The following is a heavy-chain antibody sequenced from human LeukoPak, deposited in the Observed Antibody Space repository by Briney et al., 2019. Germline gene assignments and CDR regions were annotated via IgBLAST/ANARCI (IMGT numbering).Heavy chain of an antibody. Sequence: GGSLRLSCAASGFTFSSYSMNWVRQAPGKGLEWVSSISSSSSYIYYADSVRGRFTISRDNAKNSLYLQMNSLRAEDTAVYYCAKDGVRGVIISHYYYYMDVWGKGTTVTISS. CDR1: GFTFSSYS. CDR3: AKDGVRGVIISHYYYYMDV. D-gene: IGHD3-10*01. J-gene: IGHJ6*03. CDR2: ISSSSSYI. V-gene: IGHV3-21*01.